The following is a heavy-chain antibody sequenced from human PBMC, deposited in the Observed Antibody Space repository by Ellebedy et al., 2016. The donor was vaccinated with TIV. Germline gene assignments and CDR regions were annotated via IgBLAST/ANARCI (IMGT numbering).Heavy chain of an antibody. Sequence: PGGSLRLSCAAYGFTFSTYAMTSFRPAPGNGLEWVPAISHDGSNEYYADSVKGRFTISRDNAKNTLYLQMNSLRGEDTAVYYCARDAKGGTFQNWGRGTRVTVSS. D-gene: IGHD3-16*01. CDR2: ISHDGSNE. CDR1: GFTFSTYA. V-gene: IGHV3-30*07. J-gene: IGHJ4*02. CDR3: ARDAKGGTFQN.